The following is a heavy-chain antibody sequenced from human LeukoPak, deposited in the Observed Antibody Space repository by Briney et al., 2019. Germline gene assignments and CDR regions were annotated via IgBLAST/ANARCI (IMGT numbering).Heavy chain of an antibody. Sequence: GASVKVSCKASGYTFTSYGISWVRQAPGQGLEWMGWISAYNGNTNYAQKLQGRVTMTTDTSTSTAYMELRSLRSDDTAVYYCARGPEGVPAGPYYYYGMGVWGQGTTVTVSS. CDR3: ARGPEGVPAGPYYYYGMGV. CDR2: ISAYNGNT. V-gene: IGHV1-18*01. CDR1: GYTFTSYG. D-gene: IGHD2-2*01. J-gene: IGHJ6*02.